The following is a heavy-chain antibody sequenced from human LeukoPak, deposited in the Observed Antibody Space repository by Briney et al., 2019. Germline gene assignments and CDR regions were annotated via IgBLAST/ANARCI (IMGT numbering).Heavy chain of an antibody. Sequence: SETLSLTCTVSGGSISNYYWTWIRQPPGKGLQWIGYIYYTGSTNYNPSLKSRVTISVDTSKNQFSLKLSSVTAADTAVYHCARGRGGGYYYYGMDVWGQGTTVTVSS. J-gene: IGHJ6*02. D-gene: IGHD3-10*01. CDR1: GGSISNYY. CDR3: ARGRGGGYYYYGMDV. CDR2: IYYTGST. V-gene: IGHV4-59*08.